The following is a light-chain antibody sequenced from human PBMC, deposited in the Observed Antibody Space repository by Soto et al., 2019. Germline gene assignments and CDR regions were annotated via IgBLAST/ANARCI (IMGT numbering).Light chain of an antibody. J-gene: IGKJ4*01. CDR3: QQYNSYPIT. CDR1: QSISSW. V-gene: IGKV1-5*03. Sequence: DIQMTQSPSTLYASVGDRVTITCRASQSISSWLAWYQQKPGKAPNLLIYKASSLESGVPSRFSVSGSETQFTFNISSLHPEDFATYYCQQYNSYPITFGGGNTV. CDR2: KAS.